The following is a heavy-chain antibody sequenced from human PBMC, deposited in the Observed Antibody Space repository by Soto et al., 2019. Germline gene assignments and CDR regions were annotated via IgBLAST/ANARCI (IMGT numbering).Heavy chain of an antibody. J-gene: IGHJ6*03. V-gene: IGHV6-1*01. CDR1: GDSVSSNSAA. D-gene: IGHD2-2*01. Sequence: PSQTLSLTCVISGDSVSSNSAAWNWIRQSPSRGLEWLGRTYYRSRWYNDYAVSVRSRITVNADTSKNQFSLHLNSVTPEDTAVYYCAGYCSSTSCFGSRTSYYYYYYIDVWGKGTTVTVSS. CDR3: AGYCSSTSCFGSRTSYYYYYYIDV. CDR2: TYYRSRWYN.